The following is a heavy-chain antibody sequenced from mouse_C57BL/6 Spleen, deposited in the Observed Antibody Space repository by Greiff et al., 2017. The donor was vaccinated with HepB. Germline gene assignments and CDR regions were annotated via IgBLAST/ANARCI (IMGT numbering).Heavy chain of an antibody. J-gene: IGHJ2*01. CDR1: GYAFSSYW. Sequence: QVQLKQSGAELVKPGASVKISCKASGYAFSSYWMNWVKQRPGKGLEWIGQIYPGDGDTNYNGKFKGKATLTADKSSSTAYMQLSSLTSEDSAVYFCATRGDTTVVATFDYWGQGTTLTVSS. V-gene: IGHV1-80*01. D-gene: IGHD1-1*01. CDR3: ATRGDTTVVATFDY. CDR2: IYPGDGDT.